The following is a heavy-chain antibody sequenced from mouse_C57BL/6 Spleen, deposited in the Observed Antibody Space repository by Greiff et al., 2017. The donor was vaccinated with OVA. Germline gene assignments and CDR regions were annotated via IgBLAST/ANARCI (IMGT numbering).Heavy chain of an antibody. J-gene: IGHJ3*01. D-gene: IGHD2-5*01. CDR1: GYTFTSYW. CDR2: IDPNSGGT. Sequence: QVQLKQPGAELVKPGASVKLSCKASGYTFTSYWMHWVKQRPGRGLEWIGRIDPNSGGTKYNEKFKSKATLTVDTPSSTAYMQLSSLTSEDSAVYYCARGYSNYEFAYWGQGTLVTVSA. CDR3: ARGYSNYEFAY. V-gene: IGHV1-72*01.